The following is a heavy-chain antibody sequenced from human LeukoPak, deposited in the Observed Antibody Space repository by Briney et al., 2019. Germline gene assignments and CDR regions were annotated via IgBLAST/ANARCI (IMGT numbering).Heavy chain of an antibody. J-gene: IGHJ4*02. CDR3: ARVKGSSGLFDY. CDR2: IYYSGST. Sequence: PSDTLSLTCTVTGGSISSYYWSWIRQPPGKGLEWIGYIYYSGSTNYNPSLKSRVTISVDTSKNQFSLKLSSVTAADTAVYYCARVKGSSGLFDYWGQGTLVTVSS. D-gene: IGHD6-19*01. V-gene: IGHV4-59*01. CDR1: GGSISSYY.